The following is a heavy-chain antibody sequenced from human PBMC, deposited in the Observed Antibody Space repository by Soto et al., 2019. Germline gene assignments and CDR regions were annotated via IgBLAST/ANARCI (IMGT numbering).Heavy chain of an antibody. D-gene: IGHD4-4*01. V-gene: IGHV3-53*01. Sequence: GGSLRLSCAASGFTVSSNYMSWVRQAPGKGLEWVSVIYSGGSTYYADSVKGRFTISRDNSKNTLYLQMNSLRAEDTAVYYCARDRTSPGYGNHYYYYGMDVWGQGTTVTVS. CDR3: ARDRTSPGYGNHYYYYGMDV. CDR2: IYSGGST. J-gene: IGHJ6*02. CDR1: GFTVSSNY.